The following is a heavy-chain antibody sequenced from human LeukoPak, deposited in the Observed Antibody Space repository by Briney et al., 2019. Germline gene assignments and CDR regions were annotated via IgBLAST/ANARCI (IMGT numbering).Heavy chain of an antibody. J-gene: IGHJ4*02. Sequence: SETLSLTCTVSGGSISAISYYWGCIRQPPGKGLEWIGNINYGGSTIYNPSLKSRVTISVDTSRNHFSLKVTSVTAADTAMYYCARFGLNSSCWRIYYYDYWGQGTLVIVSS. D-gene: IGHD6-19*01. V-gene: IGHV4-39*02. CDR1: GGSISAISYY. CDR3: ARFGLNSSCWRIYYYDY. CDR2: INYGGST.